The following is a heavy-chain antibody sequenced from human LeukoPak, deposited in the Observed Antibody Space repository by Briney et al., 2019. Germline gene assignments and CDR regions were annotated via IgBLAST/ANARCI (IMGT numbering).Heavy chain of an antibody. Sequence: ASETLSLTCAVYGGSFSGYYWSWIRQPPGKGLEWIGEINHSGSTNYNPSLKSRVTISVDTSKNQFSLKLSSVTAADTAVYYCARGPPSITIFGVVIIDNAFDIWGQGTMVTVSS. D-gene: IGHD3-3*01. CDR1: GGSFSGYY. J-gene: IGHJ3*02. V-gene: IGHV4-34*01. CDR2: INHSGST. CDR3: ARGPPSITIFGVVIIDNAFDI.